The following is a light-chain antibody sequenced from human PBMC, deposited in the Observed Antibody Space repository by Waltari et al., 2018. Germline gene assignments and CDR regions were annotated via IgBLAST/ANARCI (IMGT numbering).Light chain of an antibody. J-gene: IGKJ3*01. V-gene: IGKV1-33*01. Sequence: QASQDIYNKLNGYRHKPGKAPELLIYDASNLESGVPSRFSGSGSGADFTFTINSLQPGDFATYYCQQYDVLLPGFTFGPGTTVDLK. CDR1: QDIYNK. CDR2: DAS. CDR3: QQYDVLLPGFT.